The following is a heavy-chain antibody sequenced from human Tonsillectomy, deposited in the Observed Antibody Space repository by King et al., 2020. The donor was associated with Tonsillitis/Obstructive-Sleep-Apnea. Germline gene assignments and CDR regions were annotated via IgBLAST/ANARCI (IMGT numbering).Heavy chain of an antibody. CDR2: IYYSGST. D-gene: IGHD3-3*01. V-gene: IGHV4-59*01. CDR3: ARDLVWSGGFPDAFDI. CDR1: GGSISSYY. Sequence: MQLQESGPGLVKPSETLSLTCTVSGGSISSYYWSWIRQPPGKGLEWIGYIYYSGSTNYNPSLKSRVTISVDTSKNQFTLKLSSVTAAGTAVYYCARDLVWSGGFPDAFDICGQGTMGTVSS. J-gene: IGHJ3*02.